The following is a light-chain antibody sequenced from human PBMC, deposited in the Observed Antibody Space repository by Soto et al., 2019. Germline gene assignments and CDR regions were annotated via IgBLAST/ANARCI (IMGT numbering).Light chain of an antibody. V-gene: IGKV3-20*01. CDR1: QSVSSSY. Sequence: EIVLTQSPGTLSLSPGERATLSCRASQSVSSSYLACYQQKPDQAPRLLIYGASSRATSIPDRFSGSGSATDIILIIGRLEPEDFAVDYCQQYGSSPETVGRGTKVEIK. CDR3: QQYGSSPET. J-gene: IGKJ1*01. CDR2: GAS.